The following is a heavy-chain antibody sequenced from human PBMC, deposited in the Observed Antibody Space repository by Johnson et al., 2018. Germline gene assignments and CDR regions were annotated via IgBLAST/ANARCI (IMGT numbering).Heavy chain of an antibody. J-gene: IGHJ4*02. V-gene: IGHV3-74*01. CDR3: ARGSPSPGIDY. CDR1: GFTFGNFW. D-gene: IGHD1-26*01. CDR2: IGPDEKGT. Sequence: VQLQESGGDIVQPGGSLRLSCAASGFTFGNFWMYWMRQVPGKGPVWVSRIGPDEKGTTYAEPVKGRFTISRENARNTMYLQMNSLTAEDTALYYCARGSPSPGIDYWGQGTLVTVSS.